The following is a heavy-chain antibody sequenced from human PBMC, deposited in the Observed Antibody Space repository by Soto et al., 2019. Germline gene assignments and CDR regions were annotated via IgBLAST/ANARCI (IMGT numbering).Heavy chain of an antibody. V-gene: IGHV1-69*13. Sequence: SGRVSCKASGGTFSSYSISWVRQAPGQGLEWMGGIIPIFGTANYAQKFQGRVTITADESTSTAYMELSSLRSEDTAVYYCARVPMTTVTTHYYYGMDVWGQGTTVTVSS. CDR3: ARVPMTTVTTHYYYGMDV. D-gene: IGHD4-4*01. CDR1: GGTFSSYS. CDR2: IIPIFGTA. J-gene: IGHJ6*02.